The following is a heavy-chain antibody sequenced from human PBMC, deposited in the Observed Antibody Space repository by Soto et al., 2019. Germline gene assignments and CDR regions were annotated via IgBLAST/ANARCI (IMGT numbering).Heavy chain of an antibody. Sequence: EVQLLESGGGFVQPGGSLRLSCAASGFRFNEFVMTWVHQAPGRGLEWVSAITGTASSTYYADSVKGRFTISRDNFKNTLHLQINSLRAEDTAIYYCAKAAEGYVVSPLDSLGQGTPVTVSS. CDR3: AKAAEGYVVSPLDS. V-gene: IGHV3-23*01. CDR1: GFRFNEFV. J-gene: IGHJ4*02. D-gene: IGHD5-12*01. CDR2: ITGTASST.